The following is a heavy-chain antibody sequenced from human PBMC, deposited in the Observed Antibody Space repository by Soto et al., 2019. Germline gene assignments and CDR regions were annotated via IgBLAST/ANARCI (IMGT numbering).Heavy chain of an antibody. CDR2: IYWDNDK. J-gene: IGHJ4*02. D-gene: IGHD3-22*01. Sequence: QITLKESGPTLVKPTQTLTVTCTFSGFSLSTNGVGVGWIRQPPGKALEWLALIYWDNDKRYSPSLKSRLTITKDTSKNQVVLTMTNMDPVDTATCYCAHRLCDSSCYWDVGYFDSWGQGTLVTVSS. V-gene: IGHV2-5*02. CDR3: AHRLCDSSCYWDVGYFDS. CDR1: GFSLSTNGVG.